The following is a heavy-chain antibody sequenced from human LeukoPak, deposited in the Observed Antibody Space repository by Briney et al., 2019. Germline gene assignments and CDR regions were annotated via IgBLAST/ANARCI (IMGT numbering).Heavy chain of an antibody. Sequence: SETLSLTCAVYGGSFSGYYWSWIRQPPGKGLEWIGYIYYSGSTNYNPSLKSRVTISVDTSKNQFSLKLSSVTAADTAVYYCARSEQWLVTTLYYWGQGTLVTVSS. CDR2: IYYSGST. CDR1: GGSFSGYY. CDR3: ARSEQWLVTTLYY. V-gene: IGHV4-59*01. J-gene: IGHJ4*02. D-gene: IGHD6-19*01.